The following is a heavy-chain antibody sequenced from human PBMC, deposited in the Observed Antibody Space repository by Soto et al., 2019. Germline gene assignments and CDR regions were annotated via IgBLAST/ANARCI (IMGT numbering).Heavy chain of an antibody. V-gene: IGHV1-69*01. D-gene: IGHD6-19*01. CDR3: ASGVGGLGGSSGWPDYAFDV. CDR2: IVPLPGTT. Sequence: QVQLVQSGAAVRKPGSSGKVSCKASGGTFTKYAITWVRQAPRQGVEWMGGIVPLPGTTNYAQKFRGRVTISADESTSTAYLELSSLRSEDTAVYYCASGVGGLGGSSGWPDYAFDVWGQGTMVIVSS. J-gene: IGHJ3*01. CDR1: GGTFTKYA.